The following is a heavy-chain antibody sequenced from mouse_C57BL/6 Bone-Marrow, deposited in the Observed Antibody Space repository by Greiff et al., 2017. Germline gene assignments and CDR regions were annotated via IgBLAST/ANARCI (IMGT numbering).Heavy chain of an antibody. CDR1: GYTFTSYW. V-gene: IGHV1-69*01. CDR2: IDPSDSYT. J-gene: IGHJ3*01. Sequence: QVQLKQPGAELVMPGASVKLSCKASGYTFTSYWMHWVKQRPGQGLEWIGEIDPSDSYTNYNQKFKGKSTLTVDKSSSTAYMQLSSLTSEDSAVYYCARDRDYGSWFAYWGQETLVTVSA. CDR3: ARDRDYGSWFAY. D-gene: IGHD1-1*01.